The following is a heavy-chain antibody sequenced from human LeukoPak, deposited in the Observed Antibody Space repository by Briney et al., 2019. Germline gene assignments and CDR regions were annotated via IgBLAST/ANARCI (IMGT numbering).Heavy chain of an antibody. D-gene: IGHD3-22*01. CDR1: GYTFTSYY. CDR2: INPSGGST. Sequence: GASVKVSCKASGYTFTSYYMHWVRQAPGQGLEWMGIINPSGGSTSYAQKFQGRVTMTRDTSTSTVYMELSSLRSEDTAVYYCASSSDTYYYDSSGYHGDYWGQGTLVTVSS. CDR3: ASSSDTYYYDSSGYHGDY. J-gene: IGHJ4*02. V-gene: IGHV1-46*01.